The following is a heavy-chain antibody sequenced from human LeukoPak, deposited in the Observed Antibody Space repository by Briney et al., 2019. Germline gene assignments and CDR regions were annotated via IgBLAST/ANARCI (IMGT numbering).Heavy chain of an antibody. Sequence: SETLSLTCTVSGGSISSYDWSWIRQPAGKGLEWIGRIYTSGSPNYNPSLKSRVTMSVDTSKNQFSLKLSSVTAADTAVYYCARLSSSWYQDWYFDLWGRGTLVTVAS. CDR3: ARLSSSWYQDWYFDL. CDR1: GGSISSYD. V-gene: IGHV4-4*07. D-gene: IGHD6-13*01. CDR2: IYTSGSP. J-gene: IGHJ2*01.